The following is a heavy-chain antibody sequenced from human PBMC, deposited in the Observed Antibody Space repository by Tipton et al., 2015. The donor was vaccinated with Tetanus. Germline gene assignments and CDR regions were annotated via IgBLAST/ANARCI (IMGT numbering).Heavy chain of an antibody. V-gene: IGHV4-39*07. CDR2: INHSGST. D-gene: IGHD4-17*01. Sequence: TLSLTCTVSGGSISSSSYYWGWIRQPPGKGLEWIGEINHSGSTNYNLSLKSRVTISVDTSKNQFSLKLSSVTAADTAVYYCARDRINGTVTTFDYWGQGTLVTVSS. J-gene: IGHJ4*02. CDR1: GGSISSSSYY. CDR3: ARDRINGTVTTFDY.